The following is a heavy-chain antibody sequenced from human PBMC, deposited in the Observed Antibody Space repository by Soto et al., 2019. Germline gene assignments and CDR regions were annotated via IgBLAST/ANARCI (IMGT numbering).Heavy chain of an antibody. D-gene: IGHD4-17*01. V-gene: IGHV3-9*01. CDR2: ISWNSGSI. Sequence: EVQLVESGGGLVQPGRSLRLSCAASGFTFDDYAMHWVRQAPGKGLEWVSGISWNSGSIGYADSVKGRFTISRDNAKNSLYLQMNSLRAEDTALYYCAKDRAPGNYGDYGIGYWGQGTLVTVSS. CDR3: AKDRAPGNYGDYGIGY. J-gene: IGHJ4*02. CDR1: GFTFDDYA.